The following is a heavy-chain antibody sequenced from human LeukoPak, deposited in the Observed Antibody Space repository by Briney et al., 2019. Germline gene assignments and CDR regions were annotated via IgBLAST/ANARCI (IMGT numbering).Heavy chain of an antibody. CDR2: IKTDGSSA. D-gene: IGHD4/OR15-4a*01. CDR3: ARAPGYGGNPYWYFDL. Sequence: PGGSLRLSCAASGFSFSSYWMHWVRQAPGKGLVWVSRIKTDGSSATYADSVKGRFTISRDNSKNTLYLQMNSLRAEDTAVYYCARAPGYGGNPYWYFDLWGRGTLVTVSS. J-gene: IGHJ2*01. CDR1: GFSFSSYW. V-gene: IGHV3-74*01.